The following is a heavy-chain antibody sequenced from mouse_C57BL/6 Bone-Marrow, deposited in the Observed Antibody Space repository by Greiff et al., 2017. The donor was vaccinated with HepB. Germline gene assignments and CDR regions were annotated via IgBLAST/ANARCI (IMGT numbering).Heavy chain of an antibody. D-gene: IGHD2-5*01. V-gene: IGHV5-2*01. CDR2: INSDGGST. CDR1: EYEFPSHD. Sequence: EVQVVESGGGLVQPGESLKLSCESNEYEFPSHDMSWVRQTPEKRLELVAAINSDGGSTYYPDTMERRFIISRDNTKKTLYLQMSSLRSEDTALYYCARQGAYCSNYGYFDVWGTGTTVTVAS. J-gene: IGHJ1*03. CDR3: ARQGAYCSNYGYFDV.